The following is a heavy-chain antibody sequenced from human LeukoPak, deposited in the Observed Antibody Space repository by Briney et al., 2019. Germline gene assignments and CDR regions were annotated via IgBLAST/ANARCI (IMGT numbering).Heavy chain of an antibody. V-gene: IGHV4-30-4*08. J-gene: IGHJ4*02. CDR1: GGSISSGDYY. D-gene: IGHD4-11*01. CDR2: IYYSGST. Sequence: SGTLSLTCTVSGGSISSGDYYWSWIRQPPGKGLEWIGYIYYSGSTYYNPSLKSRVTISVDTSKNQFSLKLSSVTAADTAVYYCASGMNDYSNYNFDYWGQGTLVTVSS. CDR3: ASGMNDYSNYNFDY.